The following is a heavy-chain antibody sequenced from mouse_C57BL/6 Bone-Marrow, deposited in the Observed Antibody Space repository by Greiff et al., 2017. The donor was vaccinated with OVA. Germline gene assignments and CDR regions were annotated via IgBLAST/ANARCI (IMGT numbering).Heavy chain of an antibody. CDR2: IYPGSGNT. J-gene: IGHJ2*01. CDR3: ASGRYSNPFDY. Sequence: VHVKQSGAELVRPGASVKLSCKASGYTFTDYYINWVKQRPGQGLEWIARIYPGSGNTYYNEKFKGKATLTAEKSSSTAYMQLSSLTSEDSAVYFCASGRYSNPFDYWGQGTTLTVSS. V-gene: IGHV1-76*01. CDR1: GYTFTDYY. D-gene: IGHD2-5*01.